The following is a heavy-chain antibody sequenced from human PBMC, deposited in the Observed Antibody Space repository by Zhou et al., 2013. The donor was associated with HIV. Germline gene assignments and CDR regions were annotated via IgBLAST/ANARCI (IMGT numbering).Heavy chain of an antibody. CDR1: GGTFSSYA. D-gene: IGHD2-8*02. J-gene: IGHJ6*03. CDR3: ARDRYCTGGVCYNYYMDV. V-gene: IGHV1-69*04. CDR2: IIPILGIA. Sequence: QVQLVQSGAEVKKPGSSVKVSCKASGGTFSSYAISWVRQAPGQGLEWMGRIIPILGIANYAQKFQGRVTITADKSTSTAYMELSSLRSEDTAVYYCARDRYCTGGVCYNYYMDVWGKGTTVTVSS.